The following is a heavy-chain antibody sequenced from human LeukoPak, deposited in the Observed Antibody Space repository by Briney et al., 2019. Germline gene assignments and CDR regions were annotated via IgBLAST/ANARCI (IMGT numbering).Heavy chain of an antibody. J-gene: IGHJ4*02. CDR3: ARDVGYSYGYPYYFDY. CDR1: GGSISSGGYY. D-gene: IGHD5-18*01. V-gene: IGHV4-31*03. CDR2: IYYSGST. Sequence: PSETLSLTCTVSGGSISSGGYYWSWIRQHPGKGLECIGYIYYSGSTYYNPSLKSRVTISVDTSKNQFSLKLSSVTAADTAVYYCARDVGYSYGYPYYFDYWGQGTLVTVSS.